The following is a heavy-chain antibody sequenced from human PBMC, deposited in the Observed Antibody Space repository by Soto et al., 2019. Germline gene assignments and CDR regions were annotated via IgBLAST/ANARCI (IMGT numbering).Heavy chain of an antibody. D-gene: IGHD4-17*01. J-gene: IGHJ6*02. V-gene: IGHV1-69*13. CDR2: IIPIFGTA. CDR1: GGTFSSYA. Sequence: SVKVSCKASGGTFSSYAISWVRQAPGQGLEWMGGIIPIFGTANYAQKFQGRVTITADESTSTAYMELSSLRSEDTAVYYCARATKVNTRIYYYYGMDVWGQGTTVTVSS. CDR3: ARATKVNTRIYYYYGMDV.